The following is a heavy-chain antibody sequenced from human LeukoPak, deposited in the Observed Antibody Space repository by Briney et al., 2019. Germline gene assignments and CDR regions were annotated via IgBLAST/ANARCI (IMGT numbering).Heavy chain of an antibody. CDR2: INQDGSEK. D-gene: IGHD3-22*01. CDR3: AGGSSGL. Sequence: GGSLRLSCATSEFTFSRYSMYWVRQAPGKGLECVANINQDGSEKYYVDSVKGRFTISRDNAKNSLYLQMNSLRAEDTAVYYCAGGSSGLWGQGTMVTASS. V-gene: IGHV3-7*01. CDR1: EFTFSRYS. J-gene: IGHJ3*01.